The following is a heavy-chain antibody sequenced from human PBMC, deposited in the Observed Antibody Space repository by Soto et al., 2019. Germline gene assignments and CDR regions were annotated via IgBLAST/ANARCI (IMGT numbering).Heavy chain of an antibody. V-gene: IGHV4-39*01. CDR2: IYYSGST. CDR3: ARKWYNYYYYGMDV. Sequence: ASETLSLTCTVSGGSISSSSYYWGWIRQPPGKGLEWIGSIYYSGSTYYNPSLKSRVTISVDTSKNQFSLKLSSVTAADTAVYYCARKWYNYYYYGMDVWGQGTTVTVSS. CDR1: GGSISSSSYY. J-gene: IGHJ6*02. D-gene: IGHD1-1*01.